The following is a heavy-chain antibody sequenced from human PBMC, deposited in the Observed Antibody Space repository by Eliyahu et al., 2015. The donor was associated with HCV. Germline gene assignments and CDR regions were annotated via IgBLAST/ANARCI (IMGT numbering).Heavy chain of an antibody. V-gene: IGHV4-39*01. CDR2: IYYSGST. Sequence: QLQLQESGPGLLTPSETLSLTCTVSGASISSSSYFWAWIRQPPGKGLEWIASIYYSGSTYYSPSLQSRVTISVDTSKNQFSLRVNSVTAADTGVYYCARLIGSNTATRRHYWYFDLWGRGTLFTVSS. J-gene: IGHJ2*01. D-gene: IGHD4-17*01. CDR1: GASISSSSYF. CDR3: ARLIGSNTATRRHYWYFDL.